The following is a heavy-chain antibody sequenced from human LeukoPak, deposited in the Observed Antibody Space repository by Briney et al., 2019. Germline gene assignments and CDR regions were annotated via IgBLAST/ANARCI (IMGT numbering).Heavy chain of an antibody. J-gene: IGHJ4*02. CDR1: GGSLSTYY. CDR3: ARAVSGRFDY. CDR2: IYYSGST. Sequence: SETLSLTCTVSGGSLSTYYWSWVRQPPGKGLEWTGYIYYSGSTSYNPSLNSRVTISVDTSKNQFSLRLSSVTAADTAIYYCARAVSGRFDYWGQGTLVTVSS. D-gene: IGHD6-19*01. V-gene: IGHV4-59*08.